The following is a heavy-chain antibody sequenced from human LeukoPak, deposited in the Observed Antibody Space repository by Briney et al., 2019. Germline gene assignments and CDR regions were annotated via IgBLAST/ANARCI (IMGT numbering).Heavy chain of an antibody. CDR1: GFTFSSYA. Sequence: GGSLRLSCAASGFTFSSYAMSWVRQTPGKGLEWVSAISGSGGSTYYTDSVKGRFTISRDNSKNTLNLQMNSLRAEDTAVYYCATSKYSGSYWGQGTLVTVSS. J-gene: IGHJ4*02. D-gene: IGHD1-26*01. CDR2: ISGSGGST. V-gene: IGHV3-23*01. CDR3: ATSKYSGSY.